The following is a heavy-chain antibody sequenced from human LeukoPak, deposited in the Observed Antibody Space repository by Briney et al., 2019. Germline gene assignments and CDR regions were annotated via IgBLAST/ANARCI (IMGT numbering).Heavy chain of an antibody. CDR2: ISYDGSNK. Sequence: GGSLRLSCAASGFTFSSYGMHWVRQAPGKGLEWVAVISYDGSNKYYADSVKGRFTISRDNSKNTLYLQMNSLRAEDTAVYYCAKLKYYDSSGYSYDDYWGQGTLVTVSS. CDR3: AKLKYYDSSGYSYDDY. D-gene: IGHD3-22*01. V-gene: IGHV3-30*18. CDR1: GFTFSSYG. J-gene: IGHJ4*02.